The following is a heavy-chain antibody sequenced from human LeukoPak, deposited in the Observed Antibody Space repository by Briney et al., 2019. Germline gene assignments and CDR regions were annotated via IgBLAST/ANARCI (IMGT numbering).Heavy chain of an antibody. Sequence: PGGSLRLSCAASGFTVSSNYMSWVRQAPGKGPEWVSVIYSGGSTYYADSVKGRFTISRDNSKNTLYLQMNSLRAEDTAVYYCARTRVGMGSPYYFDYWGQGTLVTVSS. CDR3: ARTRVGMGSPYYFDY. J-gene: IGHJ4*02. CDR2: IYSGGST. V-gene: IGHV3-53*01. D-gene: IGHD1-26*01. CDR1: GFTVSSNY.